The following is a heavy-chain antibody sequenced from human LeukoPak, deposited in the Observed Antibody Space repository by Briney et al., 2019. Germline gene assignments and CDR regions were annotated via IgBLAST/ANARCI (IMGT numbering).Heavy chain of an antibody. J-gene: IGHJ4*02. D-gene: IGHD2-8*01. CDR1: GGSFSGYY. CDR3: ARLKTYCTNGVCRDY. V-gene: IGHV4-34*01. Sequence: SEILSLTCAVYGGSFSGYYWSWIRQPPGKGLEWIGEINHSGSTNYNPSLKSRVTISVDTSKNQFSLKLSSVTAADTAVYYCARLKTYCTNGVCRDYWGQGTLVTVSS. CDR2: INHSGST.